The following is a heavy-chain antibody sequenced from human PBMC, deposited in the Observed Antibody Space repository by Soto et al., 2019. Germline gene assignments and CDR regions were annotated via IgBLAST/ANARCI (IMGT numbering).Heavy chain of an antibody. CDR1: GDSFSKYT. D-gene: IGHD2-8*01. CDR3: ARVRGLYISGRSQLDS. V-gene: IGHV1-69*01. CDR2: FIPRFGTT. J-gene: IGHJ4*02. Sequence: QVQLVQSGAEVKKPGSSVRVSCKTSGDSFSKYTVNWVRQAPRQGLEWMGGFIPRFGTTNFAPTLQGRVTITADQSMNTVYMELSSLRSEDTALSYCARVRGLYISGRSQLDSWGQGTLVTVSS.